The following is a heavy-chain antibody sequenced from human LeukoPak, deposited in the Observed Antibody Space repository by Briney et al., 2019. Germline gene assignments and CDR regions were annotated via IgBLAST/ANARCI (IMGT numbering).Heavy chain of an antibody. J-gene: IGHJ4*02. Sequence: GGSLRLSCAASGFSFSSRAMSWVRQAPGKGLEWVSSISSSSSYIYYADSVKGRFTISRDNAKNSLYLQMNSLRAEDTAVYYCASGGSYSPFDYWGQGTLVTVSS. V-gene: IGHV3-21*01. CDR3: ASGGSYSPFDY. CDR1: GFSFSSRA. D-gene: IGHD1-26*01. CDR2: ISSSSSYI.